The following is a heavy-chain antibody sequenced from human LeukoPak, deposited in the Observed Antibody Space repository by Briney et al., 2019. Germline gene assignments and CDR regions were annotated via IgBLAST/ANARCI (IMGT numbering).Heavy chain of an antibody. V-gene: IGHV6-1*01. CDR3: ARDNYGDYYPNFDY. Sequence: SQTLSLTCAISGDSVSSNSAAWNWIRQSPSRGLEWQGRTYYRSKWYNDYAVSVKSRITINPDTSKNQFSLQLNSVTPEGTAVYYCARDNYGDYYPNFDYWGQGTLVTVSS. CDR2: TYYRSKWYN. CDR1: GDSVSSNSAA. J-gene: IGHJ4*02. D-gene: IGHD4-17*01.